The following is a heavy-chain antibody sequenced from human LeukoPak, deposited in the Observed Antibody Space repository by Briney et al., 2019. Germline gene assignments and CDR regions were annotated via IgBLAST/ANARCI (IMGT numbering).Heavy chain of an antibody. J-gene: IGHJ4*02. CDR2: IYHSGST. CDR1: GGSFSGYY. Sequence: SETLSLTCAVYGGSFSGYYWSWIRQPPGKGLEWIGSIYHSGSTYYNPSLKSRVTISVDTSKNQFSLKLSSVTAADTAVYYCARHARYFYYFDYWGQGTLVTVSS. CDR3: ARHARYFYYFDY. V-gene: IGHV4-34*01. D-gene: IGHD1-14*01.